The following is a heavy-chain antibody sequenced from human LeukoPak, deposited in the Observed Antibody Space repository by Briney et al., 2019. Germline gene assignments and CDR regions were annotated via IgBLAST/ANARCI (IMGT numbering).Heavy chain of an antibody. CDR1: GYTFTDYY. D-gene: IGHD2-2*01. CDR2: INPNSGGT. V-gene: IGHV1-2*02. CDR3: AREQALLGYCSSTSCQRGADWFDP. Sequence: ASVKVSCKASGYTFTDYYMHWVRQAPGQGLEWMGWINPNSGGTNYAQKFQGRVTMTRDTSISTAYMELSRLRSDDTAVYYCAREQALLGYCSSTSCQRGADWFDPWGQGTLVTVSS. J-gene: IGHJ5*02.